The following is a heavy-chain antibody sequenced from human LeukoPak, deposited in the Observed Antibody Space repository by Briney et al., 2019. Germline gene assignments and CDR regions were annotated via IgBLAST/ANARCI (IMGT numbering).Heavy chain of an antibody. V-gene: IGHV3-15*01. D-gene: IGHD4-23*01. CDR2: IKRKSDGGTI. Sequence: PGGSLRLSCAASGFNFVYAWMSWVRQAPGKGLGWVGRIKRKSDGGTIDYAAPVKGRFAISRDDSRNTLYLQMNSLKTEDTAVYHCSTLRLDYGGDSDYYYGMDVWGQGTTVTVSS. J-gene: IGHJ6*02. CDR1: GFNFVYAW. CDR3: STLRLDYGGDSDYYYGMDV.